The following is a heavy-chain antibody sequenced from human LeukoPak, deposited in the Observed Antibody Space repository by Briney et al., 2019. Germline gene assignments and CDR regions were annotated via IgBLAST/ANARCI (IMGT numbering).Heavy chain of an antibody. D-gene: IGHD5-18*01. J-gene: IGHJ4*02. CDR3: ARSGYSFLVDS. V-gene: IGHV4-39*01. CDR1: GGSISSRSYY. CDR2: MSYTGTT. Sequence: SETLSLTCTVSGGSISSRSYYWGWIRQPPGKGLEWIASMSYTGTTYCNPSLRSRVTISVDTSKNQFSLNLSSVTAADTAVYFCARSGYSFLVDSWGQGTLVTVSS.